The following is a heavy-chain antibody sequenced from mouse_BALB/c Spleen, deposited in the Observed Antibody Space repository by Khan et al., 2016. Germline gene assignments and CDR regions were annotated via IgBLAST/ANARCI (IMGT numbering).Heavy chain of an antibody. Sequence: LVESGGGLVKPGGSLKLSCAASGFTFSDYYMYWVRQTPEKRLEWVATISDGGSYTYYPDSVKGRFTISRDNAKNNLYLQMSSLKSEDTAMYYCARDLNWYVDVWGAGTTVTVSS. CDR3: ARDLNWYVDV. J-gene: IGHJ1*01. V-gene: IGHV5-4*02. CDR2: ISDGGSYT. CDR1: GFTFSDYY.